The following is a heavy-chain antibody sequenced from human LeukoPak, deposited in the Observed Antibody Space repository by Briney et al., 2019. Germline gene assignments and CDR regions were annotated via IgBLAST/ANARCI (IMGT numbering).Heavy chain of an antibody. CDR1: GYTFTNYG. D-gene: IGHD7-27*01. J-gene: IGHJ4*02. CDR3: ARGPHWDPHFDY. V-gene: IGHV1-18*01. Sequence: ASVKVSCKASGYTFTNYGISWVRQAPGQGLEWMGWISTYNGNTNYAQKLQGRVTMTTDTSTSTAYRELRRLGSDDTAVYYCARGPHWDPHFDYWGQGTLVTVSS. CDR2: ISTYNGNT.